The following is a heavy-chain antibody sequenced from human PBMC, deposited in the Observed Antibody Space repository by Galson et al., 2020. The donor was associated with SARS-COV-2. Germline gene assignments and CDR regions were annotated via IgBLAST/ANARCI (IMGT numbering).Heavy chain of an antibody. D-gene: IGHD6-6*01. Sequence: GESLKISCAASGFTFSSYGMHWVRQAPGKGLEWVAVIWYDGSNKYYADSVKGRFTISRDNSKNTLYLQMNSLRAEDTAVYYCARAPEESIAAAWAFDYWGQGTLVTVSS. J-gene: IGHJ4*02. CDR3: ARAPEESIAAAWAFDY. V-gene: IGHV3-33*01. CDR2: IWYDGSNK. CDR1: GFTFSSYG.